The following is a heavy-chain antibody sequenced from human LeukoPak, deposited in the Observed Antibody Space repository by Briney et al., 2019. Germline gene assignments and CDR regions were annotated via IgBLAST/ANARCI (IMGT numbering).Heavy chain of an antibody. CDR3: ARKASYYYYMDV. Sequence: SETLSLTCTVSGGSISSHYWSWIRPPPGKGLEWIGYIYYSGSTNYNPSLKSRVTISVDTSKPQFSLKLSSVTAADTAVYYCARKASYYYYMDVWGKGTTVTVSS. CDR2: IYYSGST. V-gene: IGHV4-59*11. J-gene: IGHJ6*03. CDR1: GGSISSHY.